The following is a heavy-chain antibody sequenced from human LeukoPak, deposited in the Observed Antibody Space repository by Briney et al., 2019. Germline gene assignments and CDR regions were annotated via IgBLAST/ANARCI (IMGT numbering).Heavy chain of an antibody. CDR2: ISAYNGNT. CDR3: ARDSIFGVVSPLYNWFDP. Sequence: GASVKVSCKASGYTFTSYGISWVRQAPGQGLEWMGWISAYNGNTNYAQKLQGRVTMTTDTSTSTAYMELRSLRSDDTAVYYCARDSIFGVVSPLYNWFDPWGQGTLVTVSS. D-gene: IGHD3-3*01. CDR1: GYTFTSYG. J-gene: IGHJ5*02. V-gene: IGHV1-18*01.